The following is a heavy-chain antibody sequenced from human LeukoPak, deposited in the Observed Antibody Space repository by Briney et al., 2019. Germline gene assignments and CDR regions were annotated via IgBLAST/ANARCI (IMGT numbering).Heavy chain of an antibody. J-gene: IGHJ3*02. CDR2: MNPNSGNT. Sequence: ASVKVSCKASGYTFTSYDINWVRQATGQGLEWMGWMNPNSGNTGYAQKFQGRVTMTRNTSISTAYMELSSLRSEDTAVYYCARKITYYYGSGSYYKGDAFDIWGQGTMVTVS. V-gene: IGHV1-8*01. D-gene: IGHD3-10*01. CDR3: ARKITYYYGSGSYYKGDAFDI. CDR1: GYTFTSYD.